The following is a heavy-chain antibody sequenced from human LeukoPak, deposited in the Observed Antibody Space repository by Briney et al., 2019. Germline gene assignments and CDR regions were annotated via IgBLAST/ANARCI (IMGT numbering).Heavy chain of an antibody. Sequence: PSETLSLACTVSGGSISSYSWTWIRKPPGKGLEWIGYIYYSGSTNYNPSLKSRVTISVDTSNNQFSLKLSSVTAADTAVYYCARVRYGSGSYYFDYWGQGPWSPSPQ. CDR3: ARVRYGSGSYYFDY. CDR2: IYYSGST. D-gene: IGHD3-10*01. J-gene: IGHJ4*02. CDR1: GGSISSYS. V-gene: IGHV4-59*01.